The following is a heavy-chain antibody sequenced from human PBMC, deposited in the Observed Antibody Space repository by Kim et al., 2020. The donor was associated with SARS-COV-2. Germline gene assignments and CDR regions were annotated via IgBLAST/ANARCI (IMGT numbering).Heavy chain of an antibody. D-gene: IGHD3-10*01. V-gene: IGHV5-51*01. Sequence: SFQGQVTISADKSISTAYLQWSSLKASDTAMYYCARHQLWFGELFNGMDVWGQGTTVTVSS. J-gene: IGHJ6*02. CDR3: ARHQLWFGELFNGMDV.